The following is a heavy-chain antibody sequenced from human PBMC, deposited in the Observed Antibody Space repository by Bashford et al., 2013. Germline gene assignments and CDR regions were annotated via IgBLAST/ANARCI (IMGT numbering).Heavy chain of an antibody. V-gene: IGHV1-69*13. D-gene: IGHD2-15*01. CDR2: IIPIFGTA. CDR1: GGTFSSYA. CDR3: AWTVGYCSGGSCYPYNWFDP. J-gene: IGHJ5*02. Sequence: SVKVSCKASGGTFSSYAISWVRQAPGQGLEWMGGIIPIFGTANYAQKFQGRVTITADESTSTAYMELSSLRSEDTAVYYCAWTVGYCSGGSCYPYNWFDPWGQGTLVTVSS.